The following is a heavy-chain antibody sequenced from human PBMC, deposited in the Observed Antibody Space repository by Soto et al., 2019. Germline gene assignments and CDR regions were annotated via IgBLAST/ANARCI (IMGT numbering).Heavy chain of an antibody. CDR3: ITDLPGGVSDYFDD. Sequence: DVQLVESGGDLVKPGGSLRLSCAVSGLIFRNAWLNWVRQAPGKGLEWVARIRSRADGETIHYAAPVKGRFTISRDDSESKLYLQMSSLKTEDTAVYYCITDLPGGVSDYFDDGGQGTLVTVSS. D-gene: IGHD3-10*01. CDR1: GLIFRNAW. V-gene: IGHV3-15*05. CDR2: IRSRADGETI. J-gene: IGHJ4*02.